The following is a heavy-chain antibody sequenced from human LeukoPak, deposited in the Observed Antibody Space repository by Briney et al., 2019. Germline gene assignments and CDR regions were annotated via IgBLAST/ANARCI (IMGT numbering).Heavy chain of an antibody. D-gene: IGHD4-11*01. CDR3: ARLDYSDCFDY. Sequence: NPSETLSLTCTVSGGSISSSSYYWGWIRQPPGKGLEWIGSIYYSGSAYYNPSLKSRVTISVDTSKNQFSLKLSSVTAADTAVYYCARLDYSDCFDYWGQGTLVTVSS. J-gene: IGHJ4*02. CDR1: GGSISSSSYY. CDR2: IYYSGSA. V-gene: IGHV4-39*01.